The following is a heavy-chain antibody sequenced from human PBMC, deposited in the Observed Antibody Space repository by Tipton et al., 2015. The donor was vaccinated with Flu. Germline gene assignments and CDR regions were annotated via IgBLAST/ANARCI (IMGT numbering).Heavy chain of an antibody. CDR2: ISYDGSNK. CDR1: GFTFSGYA. D-gene: IGHD4-17*01. V-gene: IGHV3-30-3*01. Sequence: SLRLSCAASGFTFSGYAMHWGRQATGKGLEWEAVISYDGSNKYYADSVKGRFTISRDNSKNTLYLQMNSLRAEDTAVYYCAREMTTDAFDIWGQGTMVTVSS. J-gene: IGHJ3*02. CDR3: AREMTTDAFDI.